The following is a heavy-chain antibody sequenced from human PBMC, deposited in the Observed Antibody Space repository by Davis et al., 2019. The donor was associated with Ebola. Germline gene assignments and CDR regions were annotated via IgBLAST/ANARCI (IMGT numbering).Heavy chain of an antibody. CDR2: ISGSGGST. CDR1: GFTFSSYA. Sequence: GESLKISCAASGFTFSSYAMSWVRQAPGKGLEWVSAISGSGGSTYYADSVKGRFTISRDNSKNTLYLQMNSLRAEDTAVYYCTSSASTEDFDYWGQGTLVTVSS. CDR3: TSSASTEDFDY. V-gene: IGHV3-23*01. J-gene: IGHJ4*02. D-gene: IGHD3-10*01.